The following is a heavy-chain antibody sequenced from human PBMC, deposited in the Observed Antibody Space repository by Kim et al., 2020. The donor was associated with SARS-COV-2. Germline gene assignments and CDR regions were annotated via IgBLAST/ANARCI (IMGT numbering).Heavy chain of an antibody. CDR3: ARHLITMIVVIPPGWFVP. V-gene: IGHV4-39*01. D-gene: IGHD3-22*01. CDR2: IYYSGST. CDR1: GGSISSSSYY. Sequence: SETLSLTCTVSGGSISSSSYYWGWIRQPPGKGLEWIGSIYYSGSTYYNPSIKSRVTISVDTSKNQFSLKLSSVTAADTAVYYCARHLITMIVVIPPGWFVPWGQETLVTVAS. J-gene: IGHJ5*02.